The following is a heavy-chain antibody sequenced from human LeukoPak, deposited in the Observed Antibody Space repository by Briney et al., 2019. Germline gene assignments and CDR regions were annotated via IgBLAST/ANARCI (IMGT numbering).Heavy chain of an antibody. Sequence: GGSLRLSCAASGFNFSGSAIHWVRQASGKGLEWVGRIRSKASSYATAYAASVKGRFTISRDDSKNTAYLQMNSLKTEDTAVYYCARGDGYNFFDSWGQGTLVTVSS. V-gene: IGHV3-73*01. CDR3: ARGDGYNFFDS. D-gene: IGHD5-24*01. CDR1: GFNFSGSA. CDR2: IRSKASSYAT. J-gene: IGHJ4*02.